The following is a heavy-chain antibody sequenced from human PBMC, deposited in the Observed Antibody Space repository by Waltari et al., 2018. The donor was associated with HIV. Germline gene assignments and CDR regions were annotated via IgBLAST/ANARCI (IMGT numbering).Heavy chain of an antibody. V-gene: IGHV3-30*03. J-gene: IGHJ6*02. CDR2: ISPDGRNK. CDR1: GFTFSKSG. D-gene: IGHD3-16*01. Sequence: QVQLVESGGSVVQPGRSLRLSCGASGFTFSKSGIHWVRQAPAKGLEWVAVISPDGRNKYYGASVKGRFTISRDNSKNTVHLEMTSLRVVDTAIYYCARNSLLLQWGGNFYYGLDVWGRGTSVTVAS. CDR3: ARNSLLLQWGGNFYYGLDV.